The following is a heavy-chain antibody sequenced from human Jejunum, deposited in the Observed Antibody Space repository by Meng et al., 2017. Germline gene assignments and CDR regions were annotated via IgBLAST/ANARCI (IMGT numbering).Heavy chain of an antibody. J-gene: IGHJ4*02. Sequence: VHRRESGQGLVKPSGTLSLTGAGSGGSTSSTNWWSWVRQPPGKGPEWIGDVFHTGSSNYSPSLRSRVTISVDKSKNQFSLNLSSVTAADTAVYFCARRGGAYSTGHFPHFDDWGQGTLVTVSS. CDR3: ARRGGAYSTGHFPHFDD. D-gene: IGHD6-19*01. CDR2: VFHTGSS. CDR1: GGSTSSTNW. V-gene: IGHV4-4*02.